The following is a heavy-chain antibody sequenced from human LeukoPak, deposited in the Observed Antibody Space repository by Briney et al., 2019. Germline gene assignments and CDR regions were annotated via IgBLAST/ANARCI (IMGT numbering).Heavy chain of an antibody. J-gene: IGHJ4*02. CDR2: IVVGSGNT. Sequence: ASVKVSCKAFGFTFTSSAMQWVRQARGQRLEWIGWIVVGSGNTNYAQKFQERVTITRDMSTSRAYMELSSLRSEDTAVYYCAAVQVGANYYSAYWSQGTLVTVSS. CDR3: AAVQVGANYYSAY. D-gene: IGHD1-26*01. V-gene: IGHV1-58*02. CDR1: GFTFTSSA.